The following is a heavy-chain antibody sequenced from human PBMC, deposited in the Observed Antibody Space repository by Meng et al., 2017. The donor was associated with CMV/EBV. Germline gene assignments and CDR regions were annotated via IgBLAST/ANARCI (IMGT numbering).Heavy chain of an antibody. Sequence: GGSLRLSCTASGFTFGAYAMSWVRQAPGKGLEWVGFIRGKAYGGTTEYAASVKGRFTISRDDSKSIAYLQMNSLKTEDTAVYYCTRDYAKYYDILTGYYRFGFFDYWGQGTLVTVSS. CDR3: TRDYAKYYDILTGYYRFGFFDY. J-gene: IGHJ4*02. CDR1: GFTFGAYA. V-gene: IGHV3-49*04. D-gene: IGHD3-9*01. CDR2: IRGKAYGGTT.